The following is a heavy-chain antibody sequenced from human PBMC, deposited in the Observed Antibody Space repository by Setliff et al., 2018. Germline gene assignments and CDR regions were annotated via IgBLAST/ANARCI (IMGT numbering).Heavy chain of an antibody. J-gene: IGHJ4*02. D-gene: IGHD3-10*01. Sequence: SETLSLTCTVSSGSISSYYWSWIRQPPGKGLEWIGYIYYSGSTNYNPSLKSRVTISVDTSENQFSLRLNSVTAADTAVYYCARDHGRITMVRGVLWGQGTLVTVSS. CDR2: IYYSGST. CDR3: ARDHGRITMVRGVL. CDR1: SGSISSYY. V-gene: IGHV4-59*01.